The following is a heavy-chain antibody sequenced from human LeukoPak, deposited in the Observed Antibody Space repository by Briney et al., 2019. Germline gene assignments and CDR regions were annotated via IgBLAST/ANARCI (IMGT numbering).Heavy chain of an antibody. V-gene: IGHV3-48*03. D-gene: IGHD1-7*01. J-gene: IGHJ2*01. Sequence: GGSLRLSCAASGFTFSSYEMNWVRQAPGKGLEWVSYISSSGSTISYADSVKGRFTISRDNAKNSLYLQMNSLRAEDTAVYYCARGGRNWNYGWYFDLWGRGTLVTVSS. CDR3: ARGGRNWNYGWYFDL. CDR1: GFTFSSYE. CDR2: ISSSGSTI.